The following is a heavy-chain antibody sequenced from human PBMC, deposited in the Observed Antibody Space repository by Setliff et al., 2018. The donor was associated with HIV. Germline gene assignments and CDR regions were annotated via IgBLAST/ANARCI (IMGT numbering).Heavy chain of an antibody. CDR1: GDSMTSGSYY. D-gene: IGHD3-16*01. J-gene: IGHJ5*01. V-gene: IGHV4-61*02. CDR2: VTVNGAT. Sequence: SETLSLTCTVSGDSMTSGSYYWTWIRQPAGKRLEWTGRVTVNGATEYNPSLQSRLTISVDTSKNQFSLSLNSVTAPDTAVYFCARGGAVSADFDSWGQGTLVTVSS. CDR3: ARGGAVSADFDS.